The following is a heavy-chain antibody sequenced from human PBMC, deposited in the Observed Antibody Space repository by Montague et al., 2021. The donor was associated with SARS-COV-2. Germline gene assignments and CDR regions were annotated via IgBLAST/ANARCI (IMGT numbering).Heavy chain of an antibody. CDR3: AKVDSVFS. CDR2: IYGATGRT. J-gene: IGHJ4*02. CDR1: GFTFSSSA. V-gene: IGHV3-23*03. D-gene: IGHD3/OR15-3a*01. Sequence: SLRLSCAASGFTFSSSALSWVRQAPGKGLEWVSNIYGATGRTFYADSVKGRFTMSRENSKNTLYLQMNSLRVDDTAVYYCAKVDSVFSWGQGTLVTVSS.